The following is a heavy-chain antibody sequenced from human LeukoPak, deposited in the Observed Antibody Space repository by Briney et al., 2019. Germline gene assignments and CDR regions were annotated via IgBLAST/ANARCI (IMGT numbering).Heavy chain of an antibody. CDR2: ITSSGSYI. V-gene: IGHV3-48*03. CDR1: GLTFRSCE. Sequence: QPGGSLRLSCAASGLTFRSCEMNWVRQAPGKGLEWVSSITSSGSYIYYADSVKGRFTISRDNAKNSLYLQMNSLTAEDTAVYYCATYAYSGSYLVDYWGQGTLVTVSS. D-gene: IGHD1-26*01. CDR3: ATYAYSGSYLVDY. J-gene: IGHJ4*02.